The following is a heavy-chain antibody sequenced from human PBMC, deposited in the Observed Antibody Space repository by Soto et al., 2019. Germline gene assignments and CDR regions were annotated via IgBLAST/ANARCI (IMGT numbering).Heavy chain of an antibody. D-gene: IGHD2-15*01. CDR2: IHHSGST. CDR1: SGSIRSSNC. V-gene: IGHV4-4*02. J-gene: IGHJ6*03. Sequence: QVQLQESGPGLVKPSGTLSLTCAVSSGSIRSSNCWSWVRQPPGTGLAWIGEIHHSGSTNYNPSLKTRRPILGYKSKNQCSRNLSSVTAADTCVYYCASCSYCSGGNCRPFYDYYMDVWGKGTTVTVSS. CDR3: ASCSYCSGGNCRPFYDYYMDV.